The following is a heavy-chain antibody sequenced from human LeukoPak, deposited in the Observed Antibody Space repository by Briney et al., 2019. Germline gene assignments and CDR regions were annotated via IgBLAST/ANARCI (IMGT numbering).Heavy chain of an antibody. CDR2: INREGSQV. D-gene: IGHD3-10*01. V-gene: IGHV3-7*01. Sequence: GGSLRLSCAASGFTLSTSWMTWVRQAPGKGLEWVTNINREGSQVDYVDCVKGRFTISRDSANNALYLQMNSLRAEDTAVYYCARGGLTAGFDYWGQGTLVTVSS. J-gene: IGHJ4*02. CDR3: ARGGLTAGFDY. CDR1: GFTLSTSW.